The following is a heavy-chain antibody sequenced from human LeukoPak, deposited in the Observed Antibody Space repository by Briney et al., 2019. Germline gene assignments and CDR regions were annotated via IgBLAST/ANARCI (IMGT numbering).Heavy chain of an antibody. CDR2: INPSGGST. D-gene: IGHD3-22*01. V-gene: IGHV1-46*01. CDR1: GYTFTSYY. CDR3: ARAPPGYYYDSSGYYPFDY. Sequence: GASVEVSCKASGYTFTSYYMHWVRQAPGQGLEWMGIINPSGGSTSYAQKFQGRVTMTRDTSTSTVYMELSSLRSADTAVYYCARAPPGYYYDSSGYYPFDYWGRGTLVTVSS. J-gene: IGHJ4*02.